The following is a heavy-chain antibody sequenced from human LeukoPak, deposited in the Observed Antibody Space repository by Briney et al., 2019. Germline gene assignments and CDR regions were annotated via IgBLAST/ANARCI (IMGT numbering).Heavy chain of an antibody. D-gene: IGHD3-22*01. Sequence: GASVKVSCKASGYTFTSYAMNWVRQAPGQGLEWMGWINTNTGNPTYAQGFTGRFVFSLDTSVSTAYLQISSLKAEDTAVYYCARAVHQTYYYDSSRIDPWGQGTLVTVSS. CDR1: GYTFTSYA. V-gene: IGHV7-4-1*02. CDR2: INTNTGNP. CDR3: ARAVHQTYYYDSSRIDP. J-gene: IGHJ5*02.